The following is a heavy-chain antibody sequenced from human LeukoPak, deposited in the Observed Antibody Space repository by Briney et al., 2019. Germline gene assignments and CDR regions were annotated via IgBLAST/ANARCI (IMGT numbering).Heavy chain of an antibody. CDR3: ARVKFYSNYYFDY. Sequence: PSETLSLTCAVYGGSFSGYYWSWIRQPLGKGLEWIGEINHSGSTNYNPSLKSRVTISVDTSKNQFSLKLSSVTAADTAVYYCARVKFYSNYYFDYWGQGTLVTVSS. CDR2: INHSGST. CDR1: GGSFSGYY. D-gene: IGHD4-11*01. J-gene: IGHJ4*02. V-gene: IGHV4-34*01.